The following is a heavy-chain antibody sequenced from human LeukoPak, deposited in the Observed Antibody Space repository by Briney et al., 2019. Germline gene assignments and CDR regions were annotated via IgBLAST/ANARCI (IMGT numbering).Heavy chain of an antibody. CDR2: ISHSGST. CDR3: ARDNSVGDTAWWFDP. D-gene: IGHD1-26*01. V-gene: IGHV4-4*02. J-gene: IGHJ5*02. CDR1: GGSISSSNW. Sequence: SGTLSLTCAVSGGSISSSNWWSWVRQPPGKGLEWIGEISHSGSTNYNPSLKSRVTISVDKSNNQFSLKLSSVTAADTAVYYCARDNSVGDTAWWFDPWGQGTLVTVSS.